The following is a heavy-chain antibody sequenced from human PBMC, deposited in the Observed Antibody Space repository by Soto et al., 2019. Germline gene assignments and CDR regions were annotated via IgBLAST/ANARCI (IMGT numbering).Heavy chain of an antibody. CDR2: IYPGDSDT. D-gene: IGHD2-8*01. CDR3: ARHNGSTGSYFGLDV. Sequence: PGESLKISCKGSGYSFTSYWINWVRQMPGKGLEWMGIIYPGDSDTRYSPSFQGQVTISADKSIDTAYLQWRSLKASDTAVYYCARHNGSTGSYFGLDVWGQGNTVTLSS. J-gene: IGHJ6*02. V-gene: IGHV5-51*01. CDR1: GYSFTSYW.